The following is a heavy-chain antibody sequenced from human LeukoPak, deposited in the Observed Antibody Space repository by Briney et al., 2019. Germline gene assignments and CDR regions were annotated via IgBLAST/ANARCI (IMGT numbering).Heavy chain of an antibody. Sequence: PGGSLRLSCAASGFTFSSYEMNWVRQAPGKGLEWVSYISSSGSTIYYADSVKGRFTISRDNSKNTLYLQMNSLRAEDTAVYYCAKDPRYNKLSHCSGGSCYSNYWGQGTLVTVSS. V-gene: IGHV3-48*03. CDR2: ISSSGSTI. CDR3: AKDPRYNKLSHCSGGSCYSNY. CDR1: GFTFSSYE. J-gene: IGHJ4*02. D-gene: IGHD2-15*01.